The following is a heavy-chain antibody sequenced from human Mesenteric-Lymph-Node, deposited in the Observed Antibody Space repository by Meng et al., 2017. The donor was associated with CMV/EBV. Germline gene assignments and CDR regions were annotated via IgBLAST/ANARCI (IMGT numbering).Heavy chain of an antibody. V-gene: IGHV4-38-2*02. CDR3: TRETNVAVPTYIDS. D-gene: IGHD2-2*01. CDR1: GYSISSGYY. CDR2: IYYSGTT. J-gene: IGHJ4*02. Sequence: SETLSLTCTVSGYSISSGYYWGWIRQPPGKGLEWIGSIYYSGTTYYNPFLKSRVAISVDTSKNKFSLRLSSVTAADTAVYYCTRETNVAVPTYIDSWGQGRLVTVSS.